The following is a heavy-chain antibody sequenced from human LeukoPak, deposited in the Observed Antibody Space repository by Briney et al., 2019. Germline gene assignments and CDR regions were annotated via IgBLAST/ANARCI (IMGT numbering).Heavy chain of an antibody. CDR3: ARDYGGSSPFDY. CDR2: ISSISSSYI. D-gene: IGHD4-23*01. J-gene: IGHJ4*02. V-gene: IGHV3-21*01. CDR1: GFTFNNYN. Sequence: GGSLRLSCAASGFTFNNYNMNWVRQAPGKGLEWVSSISSISSSYIYYADSVKGRFTISRDNAKNSLYLQMNSLRAEDTAVYYCARDYGGSSPFDYWGQGTLVTVSS.